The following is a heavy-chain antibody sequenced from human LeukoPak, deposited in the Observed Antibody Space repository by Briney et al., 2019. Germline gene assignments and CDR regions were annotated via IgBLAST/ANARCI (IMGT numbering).Heavy chain of an antibody. D-gene: IGHD6-19*01. CDR1: GFTFSSYS. CDR3: ATDGREQWLVHFDY. CDR2: ISSSSSTI. V-gene: IGHV3-48*01. Sequence: PAGSLRLSCAASGFTFSSYSMNWVSQADGKGMEWVSYISSSSSTIYYADSVKGRFTISRDNAKNSLYLQMNSLRAEDTAVYYCATDGREQWLVHFDYWGQGTLVTVSS. J-gene: IGHJ4*02.